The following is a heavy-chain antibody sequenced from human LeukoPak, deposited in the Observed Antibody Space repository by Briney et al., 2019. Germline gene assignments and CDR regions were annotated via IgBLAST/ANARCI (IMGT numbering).Heavy chain of an antibody. J-gene: IGHJ5*02. V-gene: IGHV4-4*07. CDR1: GGSISSYY. D-gene: IGHD3-22*01. Sequence: SETLSLTCTVSGGSISSYYWSRIRQPAGKGLEWIGRIYTSGSTNYNPSLKSRVTMSVDTSKNQFSLKLSSVTAADTAVYYCARTIHYDSSGLIWFDPWGQGTLVTVSS. CDR3: ARTIHYDSSGLIWFDP. CDR2: IYTSGST.